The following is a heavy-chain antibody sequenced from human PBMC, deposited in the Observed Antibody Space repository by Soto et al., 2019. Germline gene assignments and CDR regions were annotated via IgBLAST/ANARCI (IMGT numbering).Heavy chain of an antibody. J-gene: IGHJ4*02. Sequence: PGGSLRLSCAASGFTFISYDMHWVRQATGKGLEWVSAIGTAGDTYYPGSVKGRFTISRDNSKNTLYLQMNSLRAEDTAVYYCAKDLDIVVVPAANFDYWGQGTLVTVSS. CDR2: IGTAGDT. D-gene: IGHD2-2*01. CDR1: GFTFISYD. CDR3: AKDLDIVVVPAANFDY. V-gene: IGHV3-13*01.